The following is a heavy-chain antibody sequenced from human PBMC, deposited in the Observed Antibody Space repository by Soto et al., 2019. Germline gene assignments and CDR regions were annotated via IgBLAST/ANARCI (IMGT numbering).Heavy chain of an antibody. J-gene: IGHJ3*02. CDR3: ARDPGPAFDI. D-gene: IGHD3-10*01. CDR1: GFAFSSYS. CDR2: ISSSSSYI. V-gene: IGHV3-21*01. Sequence: PGGSLRLSCAASGFAFSSYSMNWVRQAPGKGLEWVSSISSSSSYIYYADSVKGRFTISRDNAKNSLYLQMNSLRAEDTAVYYCARDPGPAFDIWGQGTMVTVSS.